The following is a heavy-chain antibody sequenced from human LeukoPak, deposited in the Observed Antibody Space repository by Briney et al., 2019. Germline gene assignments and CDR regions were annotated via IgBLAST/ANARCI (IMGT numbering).Heavy chain of an antibody. CDR1: GGSFSGYY. V-gene: IGHV4-34*01. Sequence: SETLSLTCAVYGGSFSGYYWSWIRQPPGKGLEWIGEINHSGGTNYNPSLKSRVTISVDTSKNQFSLKLSSVTAADTAVYYCASPGIAVAGTKVLYDYWGQGTLVTVSS. D-gene: IGHD6-19*01. J-gene: IGHJ4*02. CDR2: INHSGGT. CDR3: ASPGIAVAGTKVLYDY.